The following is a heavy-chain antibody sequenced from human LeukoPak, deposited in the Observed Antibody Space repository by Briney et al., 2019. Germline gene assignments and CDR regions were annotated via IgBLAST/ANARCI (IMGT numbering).Heavy chain of an antibody. D-gene: IGHD3-10*01. CDR2: IRSKAYGGTT. CDR3: TRDLGWFGEFDVFDI. Sequence: GGSLRLSCTASGFTFGDYAMSWVRQAPGKGLEWVGFIRSKAYGGTTEYAASVKGRFTISRDDSKSIAYLQMNSLKTEDTAVYYCTRDLGWFGEFDVFDIWGQGTMVTVSS. J-gene: IGHJ3*02. CDR1: GFTFGDYA. V-gene: IGHV3-49*04.